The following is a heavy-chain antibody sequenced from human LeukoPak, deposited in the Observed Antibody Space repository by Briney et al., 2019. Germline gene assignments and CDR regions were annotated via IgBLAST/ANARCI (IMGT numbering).Heavy chain of an antibody. CDR1: GGSISSSSYY. D-gene: IGHD1-1*01. CDR3: ASILLERRGSSSDY. CDR2: IYYSGST. J-gene: IGHJ4*02. V-gene: IGHV4-39*01. Sequence: MASETLSLTCTVSGGSISSSSYYWGWIRQPPGKGLEWIGSIYYSGSTYYNPSLKSRVTISVDTSKNQFSLELSSVTAADTAVYYCASILLERRGSSSDYWGQGTLVTVSS.